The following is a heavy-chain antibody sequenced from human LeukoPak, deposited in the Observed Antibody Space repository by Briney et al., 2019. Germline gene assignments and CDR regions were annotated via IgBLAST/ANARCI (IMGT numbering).Heavy chain of an antibody. V-gene: IGHV1-2*02. CDR1: GYTFTGSY. Sequence: ASVKVSCKASGYTFTGSYMHWVRQAPGQGLEWMGWINPDSGGTDYAQKFQGRVTMTRDTSINTAYMELSSLRYDDTAVYYCARVLGVTPLLDWGQGTLVTVSS. CDR2: INPDSGGT. J-gene: IGHJ4*02. D-gene: IGHD3-16*01. CDR3: ARVLGVTPLLD.